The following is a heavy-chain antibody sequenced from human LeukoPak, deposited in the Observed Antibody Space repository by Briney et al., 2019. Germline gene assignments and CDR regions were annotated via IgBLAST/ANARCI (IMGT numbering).Heavy chain of an antibody. CDR1: GGSFSGCY. J-gene: IGHJ5*02. V-gene: IGHV4-34*01. D-gene: IGHD2-15*01. CDR2: INHSGST. Sequence: SETLSLTCAVYGGSFSGCYWSWIRQPPGKGLEWIGEINHSGSTNYNPSLKSRVTISVDTSKNQFSLELSSVTAADTAVYYCARDTPPYYCSGGSCYQGGIDPWGQGTLVTVSS. CDR3: ARDTPPYYCSGGSCYQGGIDP.